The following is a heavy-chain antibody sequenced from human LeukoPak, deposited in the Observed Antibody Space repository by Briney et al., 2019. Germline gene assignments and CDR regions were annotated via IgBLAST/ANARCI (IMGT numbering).Heavy chain of an antibody. V-gene: IGHV3-21*01. CDR2: ISSSSSYI. CDR3: AREDLYGSGSYYSPGTYAIDY. Sequence: GGSLRLSCAASGFTFSTSWMSWVRQAPGKGLEWVSSISSSSSYIYYADSVKGRFTISRDNAKNSLCLQMNSLRAEDTAVYYCAREDLYGSGSYYSPGTYAIDYWGQGTLVTVSS. D-gene: IGHD3-10*01. J-gene: IGHJ4*02. CDR1: GFTFSTSW.